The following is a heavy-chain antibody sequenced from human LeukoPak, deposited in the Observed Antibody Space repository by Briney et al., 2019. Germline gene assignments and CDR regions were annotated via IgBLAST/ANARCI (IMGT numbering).Heavy chain of an antibody. CDR2: IYHSGST. J-gene: IGHJ6*03. V-gene: IGHV4-38-2*02. CDR1: GYSISSGYY. D-gene: IGHD4-11*01. Sequence: SETLSLTCTVSGYSISSGYYWGWIRQPPGKGLEWIGSIYHSGSTYYNPSLKSRVTISVDTSKNQFSLKLSSVTAADTAVYYCARLDYTYYYYMDVWGKGTTVTVSS. CDR3: ARLDYTYYYYMDV.